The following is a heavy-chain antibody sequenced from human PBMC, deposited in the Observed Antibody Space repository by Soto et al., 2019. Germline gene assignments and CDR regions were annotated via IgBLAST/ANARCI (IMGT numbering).Heavy chain of an antibody. CDR1: GGSVSGGSYY. D-gene: IGHD3-22*01. CDR3: ARSDHYYYDSSGYWDY. Sequence: SETLSLTCTVSGGSVSGGSYYWNCIRQPPGKGLEWIGYIYYSGSTNYNPSLKSRLTISVDTSKNQFSLKLSSVTAADTAVYYCARSDHYYYDSSGYWDYWGQGTLVTVS. CDR2: IYYSGST. J-gene: IGHJ4*02. V-gene: IGHV4-61*01.